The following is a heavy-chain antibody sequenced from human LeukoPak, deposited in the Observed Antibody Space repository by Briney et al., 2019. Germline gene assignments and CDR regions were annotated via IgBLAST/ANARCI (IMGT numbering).Heavy chain of an antibody. CDR2: ISTDGSST. Sequence: GGSLRLSCVASGFTFSDYYMHWVRQAPGKGLMWVSRISTDGSSTNYADSVKGRFTISRDNAKNTLYLQINSLRAEDTAVYYCARRTIAVVTGDFWGQGTLFSVSS. J-gene: IGHJ4*02. V-gene: IGHV3-74*01. CDR3: ARRTIAVVTGDF. D-gene: IGHD2-21*02. CDR1: GFTFSDYY.